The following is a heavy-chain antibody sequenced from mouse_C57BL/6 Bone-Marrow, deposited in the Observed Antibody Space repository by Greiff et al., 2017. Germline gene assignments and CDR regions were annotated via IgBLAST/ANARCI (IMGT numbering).Heavy chain of an antibody. D-gene: IGHD1-1*01. J-gene: IGHJ2*01. V-gene: IGHV14-4*01. Sequence: EVQLQQSGAELVRPGASVKLSCTASGFNIKDDYMPWVKQRPEQGLEWIGWIDPENGDTEYASKFQGKATRTADTSANTAYLQLSSLTSEDTAVYYCTTGLRSYFDYWGQGTTLTVSS. CDR2: IDPENGDT. CDR3: TTGLRSYFDY. CDR1: GFNIKDDY.